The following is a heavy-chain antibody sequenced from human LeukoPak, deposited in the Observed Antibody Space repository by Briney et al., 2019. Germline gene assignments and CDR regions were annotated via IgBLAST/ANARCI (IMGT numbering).Heavy chain of an antibody. CDR1: GASISNYY. Sequence: PSETLSLTCTVSGASISNYYWSWIRQSAGKGLEWIGLIYTSGTTNYNPSLKSRVTMSVDTSKNQFSLKLSSVAAADTAVYYCARDVVAAVGSFDYWGQGILVTVSS. CDR2: IYTSGTT. CDR3: ARDVVAAVGSFDY. V-gene: IGHV4-4*07. J-gene: IGHJ4*02. D-gene: IGHD6-13*01.